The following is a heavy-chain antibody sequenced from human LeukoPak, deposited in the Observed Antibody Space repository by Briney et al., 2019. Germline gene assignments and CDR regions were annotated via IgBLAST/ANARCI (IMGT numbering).Heavy chain of an antibody. CDR3: ARVAHYYDSSGYYSSDPSFFDY. CDR1: GFTFSDYY. V-gene: IGHV3-11*01. Sequence: GGSLSLSCEASGFTFSDYYMSWIRQAPGKGLEWVSYISSSGSTIYYADSVKGRFTISRDNAKNSLYLQMNSLRAEDTAVYYCARVAHYYDSSGYYSSDPSFFDYWGQGTLVTVSS. D-gene: IGHD3-22*01. J-gene: IGHJ4*02. CDR2: ISSSGSTI.